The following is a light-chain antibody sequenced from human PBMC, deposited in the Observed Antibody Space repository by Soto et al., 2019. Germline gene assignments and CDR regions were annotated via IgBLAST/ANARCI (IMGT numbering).Light chain of an antibody. J-gene: IGLJ2*01. CDR3: GSYTRSIL. CDR1: SSDVGGYNY. Sequence: QSALTQPASVSGSPGQSITISCTGTSSDVGGYNYVSWYQQHPGKAPKLMIYDVSNRPSGVSNRFSGSKSGNTASLTISGLRAEDEADYYCGSYTRSILFGGGTKLPVL. CDR2: DVS. V-gene: IGLV2-14*01.